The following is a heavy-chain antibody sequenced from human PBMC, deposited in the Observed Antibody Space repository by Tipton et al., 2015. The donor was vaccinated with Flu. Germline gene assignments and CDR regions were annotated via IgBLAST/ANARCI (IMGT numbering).Heavy chain of an antibody. J-gene: IGHJ6*02. V-gene: IGHV1-2*02. CDR3: ARDEAYCGGDCYPSYGMDV. Sequence: QVQLVQSGAEVKKPGASVKVSCKASGYTFTGYYMHWVRQAPGQGLEWMGWINPNSGGTNYAQKFQGRVTMTRDTSISTAYMELSRPRSDDTAVYYCARDEAYCGGDCYPSYGMDVWGQGTTVTVSS. CDR1: GYTFTGYY. D-gene: IGHD2-21*02. CDR2: INPNSGGT.